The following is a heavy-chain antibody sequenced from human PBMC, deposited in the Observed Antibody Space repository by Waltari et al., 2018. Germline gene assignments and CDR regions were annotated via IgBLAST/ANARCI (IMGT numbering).Heavy chain of an antibody. J-gene: IGHJ3*02. V-gene: IGHV4-38-2*02. Sequence: QVQLQESGPGLVKPSETLSLTCAVSGYSISSGYYWGWIRQPPGKGLEWIGNIYHSGSTYYNPSLKSRVTISVDTSKNQFSLKLSSVTAADTAVYYCARDRGSGSYYAFDIWGQGTMVTVSS. CDR2: IYHSGST. CDR1: GYSISSGYY. D-gene: IGHD1-26*01. CDR3: ARDRGSGSYYAFDI.